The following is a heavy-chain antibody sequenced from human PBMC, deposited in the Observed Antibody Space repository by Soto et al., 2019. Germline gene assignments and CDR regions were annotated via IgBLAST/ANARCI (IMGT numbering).Heavy chain of an antibody. V-gene: IGHV4-34*01. CDR1: GGTFSGYY. CDR3: ARDLYCGGDCSHYDY. Sequence: PSETLSLTYAVYGGTFSGYYWSWIRQPPGKGLEWIGEINHSGSTNYNPSLKSRVTISVDTSKNQFSLKLSSVTAADTAVYYCARDLYCGGDCSHYDYWGQGTLVTVSS. D-gene: IGHD2-21*02. J-gene: IGHJ4*02. CDR2: INHSGST.